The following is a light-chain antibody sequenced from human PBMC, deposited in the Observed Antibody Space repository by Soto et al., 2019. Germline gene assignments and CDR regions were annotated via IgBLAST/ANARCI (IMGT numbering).Light chain of an antibody. CDR1: QDIRSE. CDR2: AAS. V-gene: IGKV1-6*01. CDR3: LHDYNYPRT. Sequence: AIQMTQSPSSLSASVGDRVTITCRACQDIRSELGWYQQKPGKAPNLLIYAASTLQSGVPSRFSGSGSGTDFTLTISSLQPEDFATYYCLHDYNYPRTFGQGTKVDIK. J-gene: IGKJ1*01.